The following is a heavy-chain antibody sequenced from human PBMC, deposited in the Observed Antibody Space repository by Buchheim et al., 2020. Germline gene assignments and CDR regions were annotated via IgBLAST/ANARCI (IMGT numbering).Heavy chain of an antibody. V-gene: IGHV1-46*01. CDR3: ARDRGSGWNYFDY. CDR1: GYTFTSYY. D-gene: IGHD6-19*01. J-gene: IGHJ4*02. Sequence: QVQLVQSGAEVKKPGASVKVSCKASGYTFTSYYMHWVRQAPGQGFEWMGLNNPSGGSTTYEQKLQGRVTMTRDTSTSTVYMELSSLRSEDTAVYYCARDRGSGWNYFDYWGQGTL. CDR2: NNPSGGST.